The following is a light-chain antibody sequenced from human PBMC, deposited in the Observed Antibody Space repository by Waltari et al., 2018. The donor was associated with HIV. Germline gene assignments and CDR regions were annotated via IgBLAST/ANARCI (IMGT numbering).Light chain of an antibody. CDR2: DAS. V-gene: IGKV3-11*01. Sequence: EIVLTQYPATLSLSPGERATPSCRASQSVSSYLAWYQQKPGQAPRLLIYDASNRATGIPARFSGSGSGTDFTLTISSLEPEDFAVYYCQQRSNWIFGQGTRLEIK. J-gene: IGKJ5*01. CDR3: QQRSNWI. CDR1: QSVSSY.